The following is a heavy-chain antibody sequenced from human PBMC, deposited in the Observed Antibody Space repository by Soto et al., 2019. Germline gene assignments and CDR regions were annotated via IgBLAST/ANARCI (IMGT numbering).Heavy chain of an antibody. CDR1: GFTFSSYS. CDR2: ISSSSSYI. CDR3: ARDGMGATPPRFDY. J-gene: IGHJ4*02. D-gene: IGHD1-26*01. Sequence: PGGSLRLSCAASGFTFSSYSMSWVRQAPGKGLEWVSSISSSSSYIYYADSVKGRFTISRDNAKNSLYLQMNSLRAEDTAVYYCARDGMGATPPRFDYWGQGTLVTVSS. V-gene: IGHV3-21*01.